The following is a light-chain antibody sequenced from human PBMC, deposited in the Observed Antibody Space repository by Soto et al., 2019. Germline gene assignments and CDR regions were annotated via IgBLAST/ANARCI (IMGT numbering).Light chain of an antibody. CDR2: EVS. CDR1: TSDIGNYKY. Sequence: QSALTQPASVSGSPGQSITISSTGTTSDIGNYKYVSWYQQHPGKAPKLIIYEVSNRPSRVSDRFSGSKSGNTASLTVSGLQPEDEADYYCSSYTTSNTVVFGGGTKLTVL. J-gene: IGLJ3*02. V-gene: IGLV2-14*01. CDR3: SSYTTSNTVV.